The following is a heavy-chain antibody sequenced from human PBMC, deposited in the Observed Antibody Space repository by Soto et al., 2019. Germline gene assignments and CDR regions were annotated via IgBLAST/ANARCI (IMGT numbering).Heavy chain of an antibody. J-gene: IGHJ6*02. CDR3: ARADRTLVTSYGLDV. Sequence: QVQIQQWGAGLLKPSETLSLTCAVSGGSFSGFYWTWIRQPPGEGLEWIGEINHSGTINLNPSLSSRLTISLDSSKKHFSLKLASLTAADAAVYYCARADRTLVTSYGLDVWGQGTTVTVSS. D-gene: IGHD2-21*02. CDR1: GGSFSGFY. CDR2: INHSGTI. V-gene: IGHV4-34*02.